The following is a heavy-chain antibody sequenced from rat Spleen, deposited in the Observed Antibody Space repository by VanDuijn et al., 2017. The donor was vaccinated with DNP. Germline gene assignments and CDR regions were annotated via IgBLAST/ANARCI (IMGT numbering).Heavy chain of an antibody. D-gene: IGHD1-4*01. V-gene: IGHV5-22*01. CDR1: GFTFSDYY. J-gene: IGHJ2*01. CDR3: ARHVLPLRVWDY. Sequence: EVQLVGSGGGVVQPGRSLKLSCAASGFTFSDYYMAWVRQAPTKGLEWVAYTSYDGGSYYNGDSVKGRFTISRDNAKSTLYLQMNSLRSEDMATYYCARHVLPLRVWDYWGQGVMVTVSS. CDR2: TSYDGGSY.